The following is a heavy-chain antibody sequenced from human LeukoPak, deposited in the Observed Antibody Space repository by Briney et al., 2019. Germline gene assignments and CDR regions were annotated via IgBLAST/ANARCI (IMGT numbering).Heavy chain of an antibody. J-gene: IGHJ3*02. CDR3: AKTSRSSWANAFDI. CDR1: GFTVSSNY. CDR2: IYSGGST. V-gene: IGHV3-53*05. Sequence: PGGSLRLSCAASGFTVSSNYMIWVRQAPGKGLEGGSVIYSGGSTYYADSVKGRFTISRDNSKNTLYLQMNSLKAEDTALYYCAKTSRSSWANAFDIWGQGTMVTVSS. D-gene: IGHD6-13*01.